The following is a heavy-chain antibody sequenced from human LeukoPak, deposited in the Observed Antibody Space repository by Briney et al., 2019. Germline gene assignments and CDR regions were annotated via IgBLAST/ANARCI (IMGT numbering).Heavy chain of an antibody. CDR2: INPSGGST. CDR3: ARDSPYYDILTGYYNNWFDP. V-gene: IGHV1-46*01. D-gene: IGHD3-9*01. J-gene: IGHJ5*02. CDR1: GYTSTSYY. Sequence: ASVKVSCKASGYTSTSYYMHWVRQAPGQGLEWMGIINPSGGSTSYAQKFQGRVTMTRDTSTSTVYMELSSLRSEDTAVYYCARDSPYYDILTGYYNNWFDPWGQGTLVTVSS.